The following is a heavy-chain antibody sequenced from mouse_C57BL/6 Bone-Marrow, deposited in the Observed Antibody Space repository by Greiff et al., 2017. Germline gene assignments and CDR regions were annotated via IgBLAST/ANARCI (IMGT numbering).Heavy chain of an antibody. CDR1: GYTFTSYW. CDR2: IDPSDSYT. CDR3: ARGGMITPWFAY. D-gene: IGHD2-4*01. J-gene: IGHJ3*01. Sequence: VQLQQPGAELVRPGTSVKLSCKASGYTFTSYWMHWVKQRPGQGLEWIGVIDPSDSYTNYNQKFKGKATLTVDTSSSTADMQLSSLTSEDSAVYYCARGGMITPWFAYWGQGTLVTVSA. V-gene: IGHV1-59*01.